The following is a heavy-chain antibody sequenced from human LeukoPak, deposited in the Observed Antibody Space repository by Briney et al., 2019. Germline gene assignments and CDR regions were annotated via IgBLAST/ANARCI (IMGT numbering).Heavy chain of an antibody. CDR2: IIPIFGTA. Sequence: SVKVSCKASGGTFSSYAISWVRQAPGQGLEWMGGIIPIFGTANYAQKFQGRVTITADESTSTAYMELSSLRSEDTAVYYCARERITMVRGVIITNWFDPWGQGTLVTVSS. CDR1: GGTFSSYA. D-gene: IGHD3-10*01. J-gene: IGHJ5*02. CDR3: ARERITMVRGVIITNWFDP. V-gene: IGHV1-69*13.